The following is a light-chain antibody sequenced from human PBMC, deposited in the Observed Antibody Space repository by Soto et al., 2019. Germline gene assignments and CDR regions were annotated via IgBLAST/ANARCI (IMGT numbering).Light chain of an antibody. CDR3: QQSYSTPLT. J-gene: IGKJ4*01. Sequence: DIQLTQSPSSLSASVGDRVTITCRASQGISSYLAWYQQDPGKAPKLLIYAASSLQSGVPSRFSGSGSGTDFTLTISSLQPEDFATYYCQQSYSTPLTFGGGTKVDIK. V-gene: IGKV1-39*01. CDR2: AAS. CDR1: QGISSY.